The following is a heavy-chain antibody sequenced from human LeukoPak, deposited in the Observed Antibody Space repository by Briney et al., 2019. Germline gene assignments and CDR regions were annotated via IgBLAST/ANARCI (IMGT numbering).Heavy chain of an antibody. V-gene: IGHV3-74*01. CDR3: ATQWELRY. Sequence: GGSLRLSCAASGFTFSNYGMNWVRQAPGKGLVWVSRINTDGSSTTYADSVKGRFTISRDNAKNTLYLQMNSLRAEDTAVYYCATQWELRYWGQGTLVTVSS. CDR1: GFTFSNYG. D-gene: IGHD1-26*01. CDR2: INTDGSST. J-gene: IGHJ4*02.